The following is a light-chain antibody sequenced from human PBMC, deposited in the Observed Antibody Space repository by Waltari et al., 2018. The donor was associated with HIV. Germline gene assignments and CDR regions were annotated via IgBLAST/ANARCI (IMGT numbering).Light chain of an antibody. J-gene: IGKJ4*01. CDR2: WAS. Sequence: IVMTQSPDSLTVSLGERATINCKSSQSVFFGSNNKNYLAWYQQKPGQPPKLLFYWASTRESEVPDRFSVSGSGTDFTLTISSLRTEDVAVYYCQQYYSSPLTFGGGTKVEI. V-gene: IGKV4-1*01. CDR3: QQYYSSPLT. CDR1: QSVFFGSNNKNY.